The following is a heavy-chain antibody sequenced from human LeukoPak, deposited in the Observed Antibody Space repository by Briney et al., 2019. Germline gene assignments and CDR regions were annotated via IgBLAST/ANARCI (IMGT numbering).Heavy chain of an antibody. CDR2: IYYSGST. CDR3: AKTRITVVRGIMGAFDM. Sequence: SETLSLTCTVSGGSISSSNYHWGWIRQPPGKGLECIGSIYYSGSTYYNPSLRSRVTISVDTSKNQFSLELTSVTAADTAEYYCAKTRITVVRGIMGAFDMWGQGTMVSVSS. J-gene: IGHJ3*02. V-gene: IGHV4-39*01. CDR1: GGSISSSNYH. D-gene: IGHD3-10*01.